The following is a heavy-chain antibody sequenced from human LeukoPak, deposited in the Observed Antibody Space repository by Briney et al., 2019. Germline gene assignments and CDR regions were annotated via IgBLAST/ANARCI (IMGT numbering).Heavy chain of an antibody. CDR2: FDPEDGET. Sequence: ASVKVSCKFSVYTLTELSMHWVRQAPGKGLEWMGGFDPEDGETIYAQKFQGRGTMTEDTSTDTAYMELSSLRSEETAVYYCATTGSGQEPRRYGGLGIWGQGTMVTVSS. V-gene: IGHV1-24*01. D-gene: IGHD4/OR15-4a*01. CDR3: ATTGSGQEPRRYGGLGI. CDR1: VYTLTELS. J-gene: IGHJ3*02.